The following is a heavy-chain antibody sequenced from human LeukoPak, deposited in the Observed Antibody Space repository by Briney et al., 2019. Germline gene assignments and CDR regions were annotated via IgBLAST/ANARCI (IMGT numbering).Heavy chain of an antibody. Sequence: PGGSLRLSCAASGFPFSDYYMSWIRQAPGKGLEWLSYINSRGNTIYYADSVKGRFTISRDNAKNSLYLQMNSLRAEDTAVYYCARGDLVVTLEGPIDYWGQGTLVTVSS. V-gene: IGHV3-11*04. J-gene: IGHJ4*02. CDR2: INSRGNTI. CDR1: GFPFSDYY. D-gene: IGHD2-21*02. CDR3: ARGDLVVTLEGPIDY.